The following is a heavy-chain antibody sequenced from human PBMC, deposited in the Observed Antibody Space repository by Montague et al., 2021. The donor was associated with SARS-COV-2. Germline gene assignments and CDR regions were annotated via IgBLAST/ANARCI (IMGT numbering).Heavy chain of an antibody. J-gene: IGHJ6*02. V-gene: IGHV4-34*01. CDR1: GGSFSGYY. Sequence: SETLSLTCAVYGGSFSGYYWTWIRQSPRKGLEWIGEINHSGSTNYNPSLRSRVTISVQTSKNQFSLTVASVTAADMAIYYCASDFKNSYAMDVWGQGTTVIVSS. CDR3: ASDFKNSYAMDV. CDR2: INHSGST. D-gene: IGHD3/OR15-3a*01.